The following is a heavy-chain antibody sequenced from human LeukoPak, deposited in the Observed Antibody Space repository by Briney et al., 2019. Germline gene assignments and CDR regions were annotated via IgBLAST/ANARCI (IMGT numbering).Heavy chain of an antibody. CDR2: IIPIFGTA. CDR3: ARVGSYGSGPFDY. D-gene: IGHD3-10*01. V-gene: IGHV1-69*05. CDR1: GGTFSSYA. Sequence: SVKVSCKASGGTFSSYAISWVRQAPGQGLEWMGGIIPIFGTANYAQKFQGRVTITTDESTSTAYMELSSLRSEDTAVYYCARVGSYGSGPFDYWGQGTLVTVSS. J-gene: IGHJ4*02.